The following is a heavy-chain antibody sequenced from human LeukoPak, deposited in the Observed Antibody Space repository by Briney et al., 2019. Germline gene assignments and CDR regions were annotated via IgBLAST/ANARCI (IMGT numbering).Heavy chain of an antibody. J-gene: IGHJ4*02. V-gene: IGHV1-69*06. D-gene: IGHD3-10*01. CDR2: IIPIFGTA. Sequence: ASVKVSCKASGGTFSSYAISWVRQAPGQGLEWMGGIIPIFGTANYAQKFQGRVTITADKSTSTAYMELSSLRSEDTAVYYCARGLPYYGSGSFDYWGQGTPVTVSS. CDR1: GGTFSSYA. CDR3: ARGLPYYGSGSFDY.